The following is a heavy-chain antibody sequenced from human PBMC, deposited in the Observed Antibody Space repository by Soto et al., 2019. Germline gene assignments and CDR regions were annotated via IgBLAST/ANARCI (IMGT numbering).Heavy chain of an antibody. CDR2: IIPILGIA. CDR1: GGTFSSYT. J-gene: IGHJ4*02. CDR3: ARGAAHSAASFDY. V-gene: IGHV1-69*02. D-gene: IGHD2-2*01. Sequence: QVQLVQSGAEVKKPGSSVKVSCKASGGTFSSYTISWVRQAPGQGLEWMGRIIPILGIANYAQKFQGRVTITADKSPSTAYMELSSLRSEDTAVYYCARGAAHSAASFDYWGQGTLVTVSS.